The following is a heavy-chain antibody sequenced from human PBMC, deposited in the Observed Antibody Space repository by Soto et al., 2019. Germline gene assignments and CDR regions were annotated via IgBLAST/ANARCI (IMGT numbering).Heavy chain of an antibody. CDR3: ARQGSY. V-gene: IGHV4-39*01. J-gene: IGHJ4*02. CDR2: IYFNGNT. CDR1: GVSISDTIYY. Sequence: QLQLQESGPGLVKPSETLSLTCNVSGVSISDTIYYWGWIRQPPGKGLEWIGTIYFNGNTFYHPSLKSRLTISVDTSKNQFSLRLTSVTAADTAVYYCARQGSYWGQGTLVAVSS.